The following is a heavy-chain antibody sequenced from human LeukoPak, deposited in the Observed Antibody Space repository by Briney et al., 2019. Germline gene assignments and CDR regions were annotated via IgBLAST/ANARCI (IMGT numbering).Heavy chain of an antibody. J-gene: IGHJ4*02. V-gene: IGHV4-39*07. Sequence: SETLSLTCTVSGGSISSSSYYWGWIRQPPGKGLEWIGSIYYSGSTYYNPSLKSRVTISVDTSKNQSSLKLSSVTGADTAVYFCASFERLRLRGSDYWGQGALVIVSS. CDR1: GGSISSSSYY. D-gene: IGHD5-12*01. CDR2: IYYSGST. CDR3: ASFERLRLRGSDY.